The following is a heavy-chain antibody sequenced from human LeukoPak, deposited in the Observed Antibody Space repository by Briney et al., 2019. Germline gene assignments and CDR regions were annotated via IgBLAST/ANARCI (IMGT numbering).Heavy chain of an antibody. CDR1: GDTFRRYA. CDR3: ARTTSQSIVAAGDY. D-gene: IGHD2-15*01. V-gene: IGHV1-69*06. J-gene: IGHJ4*02. Sequence: SVRVSCKTSGDTFRRYAIIWVRQAPGQGLEWMGGIIPMFGAANYAQKLQGRVTFTADKSTNTVYMDLRSLTSEDTAVYYCARTTSQSIVAAGDYWGQGTLVIVSS. CDR2: IIPMFGAA.